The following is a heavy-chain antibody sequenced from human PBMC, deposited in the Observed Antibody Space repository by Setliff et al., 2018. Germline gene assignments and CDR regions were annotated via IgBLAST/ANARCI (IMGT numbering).Heavy chain of an antibody. V-gene: IGHV3-33*08. CDR1: GFPFSTYR. Sequence: PGGSLRLSCAASGFPFSTYRMHWVRQAPGKGLEWVAVIWYDGNYQFYADSVKGRFTISRDNSKNTLYLQMNSPRAEDTAVYYCARTCSGSGCYAGLESWGQGTPVTSPQ. CDR3: ARTCSGSGCYAGLES. J-gene: IGHJ4*02. D-gene: IGHD2-15*01. CDR2: IWYDGNYQ.